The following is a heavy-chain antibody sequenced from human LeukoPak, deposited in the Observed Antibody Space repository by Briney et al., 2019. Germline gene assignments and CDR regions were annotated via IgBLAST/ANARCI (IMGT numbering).Heavy chain of an antibody. J-gene: IGHJ4*02. Sequence: PSETLSLTCAVSGYSISSGYYWGWIRQPPGKGLEWIGSIYHSGSTYYNPSLKSRVTISVDTSKSQFSLKLSSVTAADTAVYYCARHTLRNYDFWSGYYGYFDYWGQGTLVTVSS. V-gene: IGHV4-38-2*01. CDR1: GYSISSGYY. CDR2: IYHSGST. CDR3: ARHTLRNYDFWSGYYGYFDY. D-gene: IGHD3-3*01.